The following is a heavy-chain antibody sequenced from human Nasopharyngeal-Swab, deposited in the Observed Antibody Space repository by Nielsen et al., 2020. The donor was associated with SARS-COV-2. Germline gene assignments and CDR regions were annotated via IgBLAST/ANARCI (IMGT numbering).Heavy chain of an antibody. CDR2: IYYSRST. Sequence: GSLRLSCTVSGGSISSSSYYWGWIRQPPGKGLEWIGSIYYSRSTYYNPSFKSRVTISVDTSKNQFSLKLSSVTAADTAVYYCARHSPMVVTPWTFDYWGQGPRSPSPQ. D-gene: IGHD4-23*01. V-gene: IGHV4-39*01. J-gene: IGHJ4*02. CDR1: GGSISSSSYY. CDR3: ARHSPMVVTPWTFDY.